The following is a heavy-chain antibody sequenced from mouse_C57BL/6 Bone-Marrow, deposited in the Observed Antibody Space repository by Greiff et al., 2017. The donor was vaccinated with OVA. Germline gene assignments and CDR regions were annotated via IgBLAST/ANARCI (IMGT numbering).Heavy chain of an antibody. J-gene: IGHJ4*01. Sequence: EVKLMESGGGLVQPGGSLKLSCAASGFTFSDYGMAWVRQAPRKEPEWVAFISNLAYSIYYADTVTGRFTISRENAKNTLYLEMSSLRSEDTAMYYCARGSSYNYAMDYWGQGTSVTVSS. D-gene: IGHD1-1*01. CDR3: ARGSSYNYAMDY. CDR1: GFTFSDYG. CDR2: ISNLAYSI. V-gene: IGHV5-15*01.